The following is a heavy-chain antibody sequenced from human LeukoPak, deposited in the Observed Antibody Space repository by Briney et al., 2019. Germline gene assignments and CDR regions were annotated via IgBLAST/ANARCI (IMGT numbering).Heavy chain of an antibody. Sequence: SETLSLTCAVSGYSISSGYYWGWIRQPPGKGLEWIGSIYHSGSTYYNPSLKSRVTISVDPSKNQFSLKLSSVTAADTAVYYCAREGSSWYYAFDIWGQGTMVTVSS. J-gene: IGHJ3*02. CDR2: IYHSGST. CDR3: AREGSSWYYAFDI. D-gene: IGHD6-13*01. CDR1: GYSISSGYY. V-gene: IGHV4-38-2*02.